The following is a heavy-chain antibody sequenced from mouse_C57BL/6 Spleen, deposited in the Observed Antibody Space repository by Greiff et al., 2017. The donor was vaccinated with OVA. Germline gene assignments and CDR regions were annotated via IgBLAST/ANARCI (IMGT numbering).Heavy chain of an antibody. CDR3: ARGDSNYFDY. CDR1: GYTFTSYW. D-gene: IGHD2-5*01. Sequence: QVQLQQSGAELVRPGSSVKLSCKASGYTFTSYWMHWVKQRPIQGLEWIGNIDPSDSETHYNQKFKDKATLTVDKSSSTAYMQLSSLTSEDSAVYYCARGDSNYFDYWGQGTTLTVSS. J-gene: IGHJ2*01. V-gene: IGHV1-52*01. CDR2: IDPSDSET.